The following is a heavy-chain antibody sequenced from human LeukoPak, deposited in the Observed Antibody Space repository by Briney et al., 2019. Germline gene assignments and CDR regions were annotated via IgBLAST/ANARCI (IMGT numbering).Heavy chain of an antibody. V-gene: IGHV1-18*01. J-gene: IGHJ4*02. CDR3: ARDDNYNSLVH. Sequence: ASVKVSCKASDYTFTTYGISWVRQAPGQGPEWMGWISTYNGNVKYGRKFQGRVSMTTDTSTSTAYMELASLRSDDTAMYYCARDDNYNSLVHWGQGTLVTASS. CDR2: ISTYNGNV. D-gene: IGHD1-1*01. CDR1: DYTFTTYG.